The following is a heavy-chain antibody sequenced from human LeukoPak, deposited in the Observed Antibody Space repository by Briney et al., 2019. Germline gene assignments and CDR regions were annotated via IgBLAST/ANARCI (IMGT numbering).Heavy chain of an antibody. CDR1: GFTFSSYS. V-gene: IGHV3-21*01. CDR3: ARVMVDGDPWGVLPAYYYYYGMDV. J-gene: IGHJ6*02. D-gene: IGHD2-15*01. Sequence: PGGSLRLSCAASGFTFSSYSMNWVRQAPGKGLEWVSSISSSSSYIYYADSVKGRFTISRDNAKNSLYLQMNSLRAEDTAVYYCARVMVDGDPWGVLPAYYYYYGMDVWGQGTTVTVSS. CDR2: ISSSSSYI.